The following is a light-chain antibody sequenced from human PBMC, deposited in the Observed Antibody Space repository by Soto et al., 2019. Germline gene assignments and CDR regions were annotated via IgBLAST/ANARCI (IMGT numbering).Light chain of an antibody. J-gene: IGKJ5*01. V-gene: IGKV3-11*01. CDR2: DAY. Sequence: EFLLTQSPGTLSFSPGERATPSRRASQSVSSTHLAWYQHKPGQAPRLLIYDAYNRATGIPPRFSGSGSGTDFTLTISSLEPEDSAVYYCQQRHMWPITFGQGTRLEIK. CDR1: QSVSSTH. CDR3: QQRHMWPIT.